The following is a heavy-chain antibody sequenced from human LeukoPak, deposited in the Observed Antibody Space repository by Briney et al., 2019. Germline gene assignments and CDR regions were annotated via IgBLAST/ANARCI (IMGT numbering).Heavy chain of an antibody. D-gene: IGHD3-10*01. CDR2: SNHSGST. CDR3: ARARSWMVRGAHRDSFDY. Sequence: SETLTLTCAVYGGFFSGYYWSWIRQPPGKGLEWIGESNHSGSTNYNPSLKSRVTISVDTSKNQFSLKLSSVTAADTAVYYCARARSWMVRGAHRDSFDYWGQGTLVTVSS. CDR1: GGFFSGYY. V-gene: IGHV4-34*01. J-gene: IGHJ4*02.